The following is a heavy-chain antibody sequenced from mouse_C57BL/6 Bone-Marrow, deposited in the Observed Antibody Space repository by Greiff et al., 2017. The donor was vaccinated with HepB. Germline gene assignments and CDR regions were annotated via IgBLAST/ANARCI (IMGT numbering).Heavy chain of an antibody. CDR1: GFTFSSYG. CDR3: ARRVTGTRDYFDY. V-gene: IGHV5-6*02. CDR2: ISSGGSYT. Sequence: DVKLVESGGDLVKPGGSLKLSCAASGFTFSSYGMSWVRQTPDKRLEWVATISSGGSYTYYPDSVKGRFTISRDNAKNTLYLQMSSLKSEDTAMYYCARRVTGTRDYFDYWGQGTTLTVSS. D-gene: IGHD4-1*01. J-gene: IGHJ2*01.